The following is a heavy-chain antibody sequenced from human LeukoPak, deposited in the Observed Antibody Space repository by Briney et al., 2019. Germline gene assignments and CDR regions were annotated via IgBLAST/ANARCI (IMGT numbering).Heavy chain of an antibody. J-gene: IGHJ4*02. CDR1: GGSFSGYY. CDR2: INHSGST. Sequence: KASETLSLTCAVYGGSFSGYYWSWIRQPPGKGLEWIGEINHSGSTNYNPSLKSRVTISVDTSKNQFSLQLSSVTAADTAVYYCARVGPGVYYYDSSGYYPYYFDYWGQGTLVTVSS. CDR3: ARVGPGVYYYDSSGYYPYYFDY. V-gene: IGHV4-34*01. D-gene: IGHD3-22*01.